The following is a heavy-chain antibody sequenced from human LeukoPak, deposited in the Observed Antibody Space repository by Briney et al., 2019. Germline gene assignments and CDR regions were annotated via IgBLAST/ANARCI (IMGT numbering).Heavy chain of an antibody. J-gene: IGHJ4*02. CDR2: IYDSGST. CDR1: GISISSGGYS. CDR3: SRTMGFPAVEYFEY. D-gene: IGHD5-24*01. Sequence: SETLSLTCVVSGISISSGGYSWSWIRQPPGKGLEWIGCIYDSGSTYYDPSLKSRVTISLDRALNQFSLKLTSVTAADTAEYYLSRTMGFPAVEYFEYWGQGTLVTVSS. V-gene: IGHV4-30-2*01.